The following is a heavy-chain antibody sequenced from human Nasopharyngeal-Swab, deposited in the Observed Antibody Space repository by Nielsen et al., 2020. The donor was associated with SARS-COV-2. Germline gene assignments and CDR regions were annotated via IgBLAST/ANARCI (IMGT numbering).Heavy chain of an antibody. D-gene: IGHD3-22*01. J-gene: IGHJ6*03. V-gene: IGHV3-9*01. Sequence: GGSLRLSCAASGFTFDEYAMHWVQQAPGRGLEWVSGSSWNSSNIGYADSVKGRFTVSRDNADNSLYLQMNSLRAEDTALYYCAKAGTVAYYDTNYMDVWGKGTTVTVSS. CDR1: GFTFDEYA. CDR2: SSWNSSNI. CDR3: AKAGTVAYYDTNYMDV.